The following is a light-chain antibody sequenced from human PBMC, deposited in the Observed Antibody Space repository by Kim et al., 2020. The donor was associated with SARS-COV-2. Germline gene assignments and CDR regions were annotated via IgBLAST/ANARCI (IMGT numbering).Light chain of an antibody. CDR2: GAS. CDR1: QSIGNC. Sequence: DIQMTQSPSSLSASVGDRVIITCRASQSIGNCLNWYQHKPGKAPKLLIYGASSLQSGVPSEFSGSGSGTEFTLTISSLQPEDIATYYCQQCASTPTFGQGTKLEI. J-gene: IGKJ1*01. V-gene: IGKV1-39*01. CDR3: QQCASTPT.